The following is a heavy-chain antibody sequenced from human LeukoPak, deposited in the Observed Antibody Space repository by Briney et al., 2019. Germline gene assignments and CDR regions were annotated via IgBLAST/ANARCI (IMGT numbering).Heavy chain of an antibody. Sequence: GGSLRLSCAASGFTFSSYGMHWVRQAPGKGLEWVAVIWYDGSNKYYADSVKGRFTISRDNSKNTLYLQMNSLRAEDTAVYYCARGQWELPTPYYYYGMDVWGQGTTVTVSS. J-gene: IGHJ6*02. D-gene: IGHD1-26*01. CDR2: IWYDGSNK. CDR1: GFTFSSYG. CDR3: ARGQWELPTPYYYYGMDV. V-gene: IGHV3-33*01.